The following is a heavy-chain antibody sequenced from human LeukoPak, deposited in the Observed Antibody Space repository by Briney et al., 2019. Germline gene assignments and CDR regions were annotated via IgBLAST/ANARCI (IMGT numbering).Heavy chain of an antibody. CDR3: FTMVRGVNKDFDY. J-gene: IGHJ4*02. CDR1: GFTFSSYA. V-gene: IGHV3-23*01. D-gene: IGHD3-10*01. Sequence: GGSLRLSCAASGFTFSSYAMSWVRQAPGKGLEWVSAISGSGGSTYYADSVKGRFTISRDNSKNTLYLQMNSLRAEDTAVYYCFTMVRGVNKDFDYWGQGTLVTVSS. CDR2: ISGSGGST.